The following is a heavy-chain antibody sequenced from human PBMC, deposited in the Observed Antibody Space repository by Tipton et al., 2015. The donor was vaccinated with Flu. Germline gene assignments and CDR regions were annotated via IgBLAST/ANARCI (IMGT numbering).Heavy chain of an antibody. Sequence: SLRLSCAASGFTFSSYAMSWVRQAPGKGLEWVSAISGSGGSTYYADSAKGRFTISRDNSKNTLYLQMNSLRAEDTAVYYCAKYSGGDFWSYYYYGMDVWGQGTTVTVSS. V-gene: IGHV3-23*01. D-gene: IGHD3-3*01. CDR1: GFTFSSYA. CDR3: AKYSGGDFWSYYYYGMDV. J-gene: IGHJ6*02. CDR2: ISGSGGST.